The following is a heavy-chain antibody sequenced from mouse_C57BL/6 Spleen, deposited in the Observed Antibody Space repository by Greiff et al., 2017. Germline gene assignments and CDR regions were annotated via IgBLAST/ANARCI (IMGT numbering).Heavy chain of an antibody. V-gene: IGHV5-6*01. CDR1: GFTFSSYG. J-gene: IGHJ2*01. Sequence: EVQRVESGGDLVKPGGSLKLSCAASGFTFSSYGMSWVRQTPDKRLEWVATISSGGSYTYYPDSVKGRFTISRDNAKNTLYLQMSSLKSEDTAMYYCANHYYGYYFDYWGQGTTLTVSS. CDR2: ISSGGSYT. D-gene: IGHD1-2*01. CDR3: ANHYYGYYFDY.